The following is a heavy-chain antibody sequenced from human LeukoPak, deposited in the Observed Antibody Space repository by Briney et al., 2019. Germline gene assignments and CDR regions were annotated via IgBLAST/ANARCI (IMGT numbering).Heavy chain of an antibody. V-gene: IGHV3-23*01. J-gene: IGHJ5*01. CDR3: AKDLAYSSSWYRLDS. CDR1: GFTFSSSA. D-gene: IGHD6-13*01. CDR2: ISASGGST. Sequence: GGSLRLSCAASGFTFSSSAMSWVRQVPGKGLEWVSGISASGGSTYYADSVRGRFTISRDNSKNTLYVQMNSLRDEDTAVYYCAKDLAYSSSWYRLDSWGQGTLVTVSS.